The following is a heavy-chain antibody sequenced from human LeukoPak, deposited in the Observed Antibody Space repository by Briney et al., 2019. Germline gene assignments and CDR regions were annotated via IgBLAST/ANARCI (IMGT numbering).Heavy chain of an antibody. D-gene: IGHD2-2*01. CDR3: AKAFRRRIVVVPAAREGD. V-gene: IGHV3-43D*04. CDR1: GFTFDDYA. J-gene: IGHJ4*02. CDR2: ISWDGGST. Sequence: GSLRLSCAASGFTFDDYAMHWVRQAPGKGLEWVSLISWDGGSTYYADSVKGRFTISRDNSKNSLYLQMNSLRAEDTALYYCAKAFRRRIVVVPAAREGDWGQGTLVTVSS.